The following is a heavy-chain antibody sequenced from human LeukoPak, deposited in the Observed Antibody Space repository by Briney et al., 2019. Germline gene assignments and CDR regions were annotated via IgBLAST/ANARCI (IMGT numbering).Heavy chain of an antibody. CDR3: ARGDCSGGSCYPYFDY. D-gene: IGHD2-15*01. V-gene: IGHV1-46*01. Sequence: ASVKVSCKASGNTFTSYYMHWVRQAPGQGLEWMGIINPSGGSTSYAQKFQGRVTMTRDTSTSTVYMELSSLRSEDTAVYYCARGDCSGGSCYPYFDYWGQGTLVTVSS. CDR1: GNTFTSYY. J-gene: IGHJ4*02. CDR2: INPSGGST.